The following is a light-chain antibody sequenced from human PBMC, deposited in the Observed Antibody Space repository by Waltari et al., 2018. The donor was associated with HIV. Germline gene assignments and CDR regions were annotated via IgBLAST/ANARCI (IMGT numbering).Light chain of an antibody. CDR3: CSYAGTYTYV. J-gene: IGLJ1*01. CDR1: SSDVGDYTS. CDR2: DVS. Sequence: QSALTQPRSVSGSPGQSVPISCTGTSSDVGDYTSVYWYQQHPGKAPKLMIYDVSKLPSGVPDRFSGSKSCNTASLTISGLQAEDEADYYCCSYAGTYTYVFGTGTKVTVL. V-gene: IGLV2-11*01.